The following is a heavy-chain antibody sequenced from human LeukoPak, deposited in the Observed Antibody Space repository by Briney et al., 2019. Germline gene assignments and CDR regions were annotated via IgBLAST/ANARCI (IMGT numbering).Heavy chain of an antibody. Sequence: GGSLRLSCSTSGFTFSNYNMNWVRQAPGKGLEWVSSISDTSTYIYYAGSVKGRFTISRDNAKNSLYLQMNSLRAEDTALYYCAKDMREGHYYGSGSYLYIDYWGQGTLVTVSS. V-gene: IGHV3-21*04. CDR1: GFTFSNYN. D-gene: IGHD3-10*01. CDR2: ISDTSTYI. J-gene: IGHJ4*02. CDR3: AKDMREGHYYGSGSYLYIDY.